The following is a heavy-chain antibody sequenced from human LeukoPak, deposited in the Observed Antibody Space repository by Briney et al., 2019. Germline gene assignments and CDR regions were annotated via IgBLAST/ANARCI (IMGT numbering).Heavy chain of an antibody. D-gene: IGHD6-13*01. CDR3: ARGPPGMAAAGTRLLDY. J-gene: IGHJ4*02. Sequence: GGSLRLSCAVSGFTFSDHYMDWVRQAPGKGLEWIGRRSYEGHSYSTDFAVSVRGRASLSRDHSRNSLYLQMNSLKAEDTAVYYCARGPPGMAAAGTRLLDYWGQGTLVIVSS. V-gene: IGHV3-72*01. CDR1: GFTFSDHY. CDR2: RSYEGHSYST.